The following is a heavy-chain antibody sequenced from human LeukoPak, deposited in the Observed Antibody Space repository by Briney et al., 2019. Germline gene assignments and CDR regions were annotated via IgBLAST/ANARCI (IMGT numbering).Heavy chain of an antibody. D-gene: IGHD1-26*01. CDR2: IFHSGST. J-gene: IGHJ5*02. Sequence: SETLSLTCTVSGGSISSSSYSWGWIRQPPGKGLEWIGSIFHSGSTYYNPSLKSRVTISVDTSKNQFSLKLSSVTAADTAVYYCARVGAMRQFDPWGQGTLVTVSS. CDR3: ARVGAMRQFDP. CDR1: GGSISSSSYS. V-gene: IGHV4-39*07.